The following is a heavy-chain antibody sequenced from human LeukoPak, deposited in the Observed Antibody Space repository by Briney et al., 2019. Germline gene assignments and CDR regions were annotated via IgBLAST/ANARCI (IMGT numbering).Heavy chain of an antibody. CDR1: GGSISSGGYY. CDR2: IYYSGGT. Sequence: SETRSLTCTVSGGSISSGGYYWSWVRQLPGKGLEWIGYIYYSGGTYYNPSLKSRVTISVDTSKNQFSLKLSSVTAADTAVYYCARESSDGGWYFDLWGRGTQVTVSS. J-gene: IGHJ2*01. CDR3: ARESSDGGWYFDL. V-gene: IGHV4-31*03.